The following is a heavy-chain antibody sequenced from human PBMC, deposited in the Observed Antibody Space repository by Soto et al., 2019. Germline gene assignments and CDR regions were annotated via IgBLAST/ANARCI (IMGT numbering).Heavy chain of an antibody. CDR1: GYSFYNSG. CDR3: SKNGTTWFAA. Sequence: QVQLVQSGPELKKPGASVKVSCKTSGYSFYNSGISWVRQAPGQGLEWMGWISVYSGYGHYAQKFQGRVIMTADTFTSTSYMELRGLRSDATAMYYCSKNGTTWFAAWGQGTLVTVSS. D-gene: IGHD1-1*01. CDR2: ISVYSGYG. V-gene: IGHV1-18*01. J-gene: IGHJ5*02.